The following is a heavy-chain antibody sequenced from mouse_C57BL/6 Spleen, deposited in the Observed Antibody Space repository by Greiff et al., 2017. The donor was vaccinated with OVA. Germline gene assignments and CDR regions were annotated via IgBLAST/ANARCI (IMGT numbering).Heavy chain of an antibody. Sequence: EVKLVESGPGLVKPSQSLSLTCSVTGYSITSGYYWNWIRQFPGNKLEWMGYISYDGSNNYNPSLKNRISITRDTSKHQFFLKLNSVTTEDTATYSSARDYDYDGPWFAYWGQGTLVTVSA. CDR3: ARDYDYDGPWFAY. V-gene: IGHV3-6*01. CDR1: GYSITSGYY. J-gene: IGHJ3*01. D-gene: IGHD2-4*01. CDR2: ISYDGSN.